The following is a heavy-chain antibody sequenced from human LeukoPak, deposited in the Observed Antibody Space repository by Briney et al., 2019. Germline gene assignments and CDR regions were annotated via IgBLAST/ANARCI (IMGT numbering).Heavy chain of an antibody. Sequence: GASVKVSCKVSGYTLTELSMHWVRQAPGKGLEWMGGFDPEDGETIYAQKFQGRVTMTEDTSTDTAYMELSSLRSEDTAVYYCARAIVVVPAAIRDGWFDPWGQGTLVTVSS. D-gene: IGHD2-2*01. V-gene: IGHV1-24*01. J-gene: IGHJ5*02. CDR1: GYTLTELS. CDR2: FDPEDGET. CDR3: ARAIVVVPAAIRDGWFDP.